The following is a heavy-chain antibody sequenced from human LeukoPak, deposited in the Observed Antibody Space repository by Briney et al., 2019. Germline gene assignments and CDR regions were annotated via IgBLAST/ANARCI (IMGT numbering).Heavy chain of an antibody. CDR1: GFTFSSYS. V-gene: IGHV3-48*01. D-gene: IGHD4/OR15-4a*01. J-gene: IGHJ3*02. CDR3: ARGVPLGAFDI. CDR2: ISSSSSTI. Sequence: PGGSLRLSCAASGFTFSSYSMNWVRQAPGKGLEWVSYISSSSSTIYYADSVKGRFTISRDNAKNSLYLQMNSLRAEDTAVYYCARGVPLGAFDIWGQGTMVTVSS.